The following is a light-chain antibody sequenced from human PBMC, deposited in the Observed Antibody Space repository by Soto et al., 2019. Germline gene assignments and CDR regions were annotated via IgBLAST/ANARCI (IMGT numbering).Light chain of an antibody. J-gene: IGKJ2*01. CDR2: GAS. V-gene: IGKV3-20*01. CDR1: QSVSTRY. CDR3: HQFGSAPPAFT. Sequence: ESMLTQSPGTLSLSPGERATLSCRASQSVSTRYLAWYQQKPGQAPRLLIYGASIRATGIPDRFSGSGSGTDFTLIISSLEPEDLAVYYCHQFGSAPPAFTFGQGTKLEI.